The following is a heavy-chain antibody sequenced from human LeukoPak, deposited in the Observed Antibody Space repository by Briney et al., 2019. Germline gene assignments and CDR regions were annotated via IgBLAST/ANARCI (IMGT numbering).Heavy chain of an antibody. V-gene: IGHV4-31*03. CDR1: GGSISSGVYY. CDR3: ARAVYDYIWGSYRFDY. Sequence: SETQSLTCTVSGGSISSGVYYWSWIRQHPGKGLEWIGFIYYSGSTYYNPSLKSRVTFSVDTSKNQFSLKLSSVNAADTAVYYCARAVYDYIWGSYRFDYWGQGSPVTASS. J-gene: IGHJ4*02. CDR2: IYYSGST. D-gene: IGHD3-16*02.